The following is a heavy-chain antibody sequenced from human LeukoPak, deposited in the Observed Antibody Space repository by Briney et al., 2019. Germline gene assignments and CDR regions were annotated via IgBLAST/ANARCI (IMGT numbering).Heavy chain of an antibody. CDR1: GFTFSSYW. J-gene: IGHJ4*02. CDR3: ARATPISGWYSVY. V-gene: IGHV3-7*01. D-gene: IGHD6-19*01. CDR2: IKQDGSEK. Sequence: GGSLRLSCAASGFTFSSYWMSWVRQAPGKGLEWVANIKQDGSEKYFVDSVEGRFTISRDNAKNSLYLQMNSLGAEDTAVYYCARATPISGWYSVYWGQGTLVTVSS.